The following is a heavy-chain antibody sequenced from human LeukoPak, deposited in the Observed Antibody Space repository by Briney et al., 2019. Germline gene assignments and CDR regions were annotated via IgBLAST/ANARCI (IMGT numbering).Heavy chain of an antibody. J-gene: IGHJ4*02. CDR3: ASSTDGYNKGYFDY. Sequence: SQTLSLTCAISGGSVSSNSATWNWIRQSPSRGLEWLGRTYYRSKWYNDYALSVKSRITINPDTSKNQFSLQLNSVTPEGTAVYYCASSTDGYNKGYFDYWGQGTLVTVSS. V-gene: IGHV6-1*01. D-gene: IGHD5-24*01. CDR2: TYYRSKWYN. CDR1: GGSVSSNSAT.